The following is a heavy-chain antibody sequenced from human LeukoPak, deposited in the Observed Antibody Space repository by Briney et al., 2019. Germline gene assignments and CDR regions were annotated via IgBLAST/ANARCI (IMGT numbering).Heavy chain of an antibody. Sequence: SETLSLTCTVSGGSISSYYWSWIRQPPGKGLEWIGYIYYSGSTNYNPSLKSRVTISVDTSKNQFSLKLSSVTAADTAVYYCARARGGSRQTDFDYWGQGTLVTVSS. CDR2: IYYSGST. V-gene: IGHV4-59*01. CDR1: GGSISSYY. CDR3: ARARGGSRQTDFDY. J-gene: IGHJ4*02. D-gene: IGHD3-10*01.